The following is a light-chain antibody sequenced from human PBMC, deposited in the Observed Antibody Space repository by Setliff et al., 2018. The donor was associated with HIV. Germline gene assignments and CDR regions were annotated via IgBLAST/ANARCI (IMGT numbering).Light chain of an antibody. CDR1: SSDVGGYNY. V-gene: IGLV2-11*01. J-gene: IGLJ1*01. CDR2: DVS. Sequence: QSALTQPASVSGSPGQSTTISCTGTSSDVGGYNYVSWYQEHPGKAPKLMIFDVSKRPSGVPDRFSGSKSGNTASLTISGLQAEDEADYYCCSFADSYTSLYVFGTGTKVTVL. CDR3: CSFADSYTSLYV.